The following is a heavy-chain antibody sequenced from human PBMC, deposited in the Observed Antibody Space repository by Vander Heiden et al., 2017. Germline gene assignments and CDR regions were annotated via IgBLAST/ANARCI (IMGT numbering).Heavy chain of an antibody. CDR2: ISWNSGSK. V-gene: IGHV3-9*01. J-gene: IGHJ4*02. Sequence: EVQLVESGGGLVKPGRSLRLSCAASGFTFVDHAMHWVRQAPGKGLEWVSGISWNSGSKGYADSVKGRFTISRDNAKNSLYLQMNSLRAEDTALYYCARDRYGSGAKPDYWGQGTLVTVSS. CDR3: ARDRYGSGAKPDY. CDR1: GFTFVDHA. D-gene: IGHD3-10*01.